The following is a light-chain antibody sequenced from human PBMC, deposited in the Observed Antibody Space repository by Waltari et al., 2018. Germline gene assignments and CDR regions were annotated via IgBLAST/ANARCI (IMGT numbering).Light chain of an antibody. CDR3: QQYGSLPYS. J-gene: IGKJ2*03. V-gene: IGKV3-20*01. Sequence: EIVLTQSPGTLSLSPGERATLSCRASQSVSSSYLAWYQQKPVQAPRLHIYGASSRATGIPDRFSGSGSGTDFTLTISRLEPEDFAVYYCQQYGSLPYSFGQGTKLEIK. CDR1: QSVSSSY. CDR2: GAS.